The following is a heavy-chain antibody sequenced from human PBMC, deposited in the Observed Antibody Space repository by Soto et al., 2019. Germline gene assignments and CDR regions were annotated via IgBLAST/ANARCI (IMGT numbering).Heavy chain of an antibody. CDR3: ARLPSEWNDFSFDY. Sequence: QVQLQESGPGLVKPSQTLSLTCTVSGGSISSGGYYWSWIRQHPGKGLEWIGYIYYSGSTYYNPSLTRRVTISVDTSKNPVSLKLSSVTAADTAVYYCARLPSEWNDFSFDYWGQGTLVTVSS. CDR2: IYYSGST. V-gene: IGHV4-31*03. J-gene: IGHJ4*02. CDR1: GGSISSGGYY. D-gene: IGHD1-1*01.